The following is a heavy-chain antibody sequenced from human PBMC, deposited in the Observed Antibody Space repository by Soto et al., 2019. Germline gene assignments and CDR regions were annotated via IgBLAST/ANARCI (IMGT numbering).Heavy chain of an antibody. CDR2: ISRNGDAT. D-gene: IGHD2-15*01. CDR1: GFTFRSYA. V-gene: IGHV3-23*01. CDR3: AKGGGYCRGGSCNVSPGSD. J-gene: IGHJ4*02. Sequence: EVQLLESGGGLVQPGGSLRLSCAASGFTFRSYAMSWVRQVPGKGLEWVSAISRNGDATYYADSVKGRFTISRDNSRNTLYLEMNSLRAEDTAIYYCAKGGGYCRGGSCNVSPGSDWGQGSLVTVSS.